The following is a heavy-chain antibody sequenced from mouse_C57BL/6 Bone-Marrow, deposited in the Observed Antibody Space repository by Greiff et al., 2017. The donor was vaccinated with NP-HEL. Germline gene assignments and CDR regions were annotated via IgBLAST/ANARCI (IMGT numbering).Heavy chain of an antibody. J-gene: IGHJ2*01. CDR2: IYPSDSET. D-gene: IGHD1-1*01. CDR3: ARMDYYGGNYFDY. V-gene: IGHV1-61*01. CDR1: GYTFTSYW. Sequence: QVQLQQPGAELVRPGSSVKLSCKASGYTFTSYWMDWVKQRPGQGLEWIGNIYPSDSETHYNQKFKDKATLTVDKSSSTAYMQLSSLTSEDSAVYYCARMDYYGGNYFDYWGQGTTLTVSS.